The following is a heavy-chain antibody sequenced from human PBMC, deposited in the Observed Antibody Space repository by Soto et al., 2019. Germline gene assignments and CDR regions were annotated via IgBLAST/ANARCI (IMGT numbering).Heavy chain of an antibody. CDR1: GYTFTSYA. V-gene: IGHV1-3*01. CDR2: INAGNGNT. J-gene: IGHJ4*02. D-gene: IGHD3-16*02. CDR3: ARERDYVWGSYRYTGEYYLDY. Sequence: ASVKISCKASGYTFTSYAMHWVRQAPGQRLEWMGWINAGNGNTKYSQKFQGRVTITRDTSASTAYMELSSLRSEDTAVYYCARERDYVWGSYRYTGEYYLDYWGQGTLVTVSS.